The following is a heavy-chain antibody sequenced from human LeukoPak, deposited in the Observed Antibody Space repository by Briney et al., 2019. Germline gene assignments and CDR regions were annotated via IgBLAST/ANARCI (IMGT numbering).Heavy chain of an antibody. CDR1: GYTFTSYY. J-gene: IGHJ4*02. CDR2: INPNSGGT. D-gene: IGHD5-24*01. Sequence: ASVKVSCKASGYTFTSYYMHWVRQAPGQGLEWMGWINPNSGGTNYAKKFQGRVTMTRDTSINTAYMELSRLRYDDTAVYYCARREELDYWGQGTLVTVSS. CDR3: ARREELDY. V-gene: IGHV1-2*02.